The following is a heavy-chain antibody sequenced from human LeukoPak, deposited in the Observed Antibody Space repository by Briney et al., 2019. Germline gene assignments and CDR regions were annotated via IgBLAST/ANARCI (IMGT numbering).Heavy chain of an antibody. J-gene: IGHJ6*02. CDR3: ARLDMVRGVITSGPYYYGMDV. D-gene: IGHD3-10*01. CDR1: GFTFSSYS. CDR2: ISSSSSYI. Sequence: PGGSLRLSCAASGFTFSSYSMNWVRQAPGKGLEWVSSISSSSSYIYHADSVKGRFTISRDNAKNSLYLQMNSLRAEDTAVYYCARLDMVRGVITSGPYYYGMDVWGQGTTVIVSS. V-gene: IGHV3-21*01.